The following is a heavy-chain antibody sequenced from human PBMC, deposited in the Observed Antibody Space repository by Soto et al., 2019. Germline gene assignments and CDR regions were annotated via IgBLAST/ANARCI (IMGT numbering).Heavy chain of an antibody. Sequence: SVKVSCKASGGTFSSYAISWVRQAPGQGLEWMGGLIPIFGTANYAQKFQGRVTITADESTSTAYMELRSLRSEDTAVYYCARNGEMATISDAFDIWGQGTMVTVSS. CDR1: GGTFSSYA. CDR2: LIPIFGTA. CDR3: ARNGEMATISDAFDI. J-gene: IGHJ3*02. V-gene: IGHV1-69*13. D-gene: IGHD5-12*01.